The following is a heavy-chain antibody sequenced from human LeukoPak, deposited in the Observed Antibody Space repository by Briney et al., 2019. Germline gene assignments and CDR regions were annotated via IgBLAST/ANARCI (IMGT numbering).Heavy chain of an antibody. J-gene: IGHJ4*02. CDR2: IRGSSGST. Sequence: GGSLRLSCAASGFTLRNYDINWVRQAPGKGLEWVSVIRGSSGSTYYADSVKGRFTISRDDSKNTLYLQMNSLRAEDTAVYYCARDSMYYYGSGSSKGNYWGQGTLVTVSS. V-gene: IGHV3-23*01. CDR3: ARDSMYYYGSGSSKGNY. D-gene: IGHD3-10*01. CDR1: GFTLRNYD.